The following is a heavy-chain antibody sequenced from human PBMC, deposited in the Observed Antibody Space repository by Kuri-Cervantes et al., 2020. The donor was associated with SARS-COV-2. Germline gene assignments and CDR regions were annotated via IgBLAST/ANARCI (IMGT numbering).Heavy chain of an antibody. CDR2: ISDDGSNK. V-gene: IGHV3-30*18. Sequence: GGSLRLSCAASGFTFSSYGMYWVRQAPGKGLEWVAVISDDGSNKFYSDSVRGRFTISRDNSKNTLYLQMDSLRVEDTAVYYCVKDFWSGYPTYYFDYWGQGTQVTVSS. D-gene: IGHD3-3*01. CDR1: GFTFSSYG. J-gene: IGHJ4*02. CDR3: VKDFWSGYPTYYFDY.